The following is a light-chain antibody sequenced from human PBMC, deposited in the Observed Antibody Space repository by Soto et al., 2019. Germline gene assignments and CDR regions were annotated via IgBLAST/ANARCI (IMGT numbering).Light chain of an antibody. CDR1: ESVSEY. CDR3: QQRSTWPT. V-gene: IGKV3-11*01. J-gene: IGKJ4*01. Sequence: IVLTQSPATLSLSPGERATLSCRASESVSEYLAWYQQKRGQAPRLLIYDAFNRATGIPATFSGSGSGTDFTLTISSLEPEDFAVYYCQQRSTWPTFGGGTKVEIK. CDR2: DAF.